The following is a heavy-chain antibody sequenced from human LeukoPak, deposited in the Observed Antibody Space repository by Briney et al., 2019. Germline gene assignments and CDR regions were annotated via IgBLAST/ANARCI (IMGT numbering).Heavy chain of an antibody. D-gene: IGHD3-3*01. CDR1: GFTFDDYG. CDR2: INWNGGST. V-gene: IGHV3-20*04. J-gene: IGHJ4*02. CDR3: AKEEWLLAVYFDY. Sequence: PGGSLRLSCAASGFTFDDYGLSWVRQAPGKGLEWVSTINWNGGSTYYADSVKGQFTISRDNSKNTLYLQMNSLRAEDTAVYYCAKEEWLLAVYFDYWGQGTLVTVSS.